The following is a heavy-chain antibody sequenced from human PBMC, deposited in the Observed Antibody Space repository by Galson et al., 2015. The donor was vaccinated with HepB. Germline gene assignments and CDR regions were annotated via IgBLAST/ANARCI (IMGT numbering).Heavy chain of an antibody. J-gene: IGHJ6*02. CDR1: GYTFTSYG. CDR2: ISAYNGNT. D-gene: IGHD3-9*01. V-gene: IGHV1-18*01. Sequence: SVKVSCKASGYTFTSYGISWVRQAPGQGLEWMGWISAYNGNTNYAQKLQGRVTMTTDTSTSTAYMELRSLRSDDTAVYYCARDKLRYFDWLGDYYGMDVWGQGTTVTVSS. CDR3: ARDKLRYFDWLGDYYGMDV.